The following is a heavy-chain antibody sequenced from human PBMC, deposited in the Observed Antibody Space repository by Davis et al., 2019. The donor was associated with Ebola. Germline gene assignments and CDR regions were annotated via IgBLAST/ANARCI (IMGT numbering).Heavy chain of an antibody. Sequence: ASVNVSCKASGYTFTSYDINWVRQATGQGLEWMGWMNPNSGNTGYAQKFQGRVTMTRNTSISTAYMELSSLRSEDTAVYYCARGEGGTVLRFLEWLGYYRMDVWGQGTTVTVSS. D-gene: IGHD3-3*01. J-gene: IGHJ6*02. CDR3: ARGEGGTVLRFLEWLGYYRMDV. CDR2: MNPNSGNT. CDR1: GYTFTSYD. V-gene: IGHV1-8*01.